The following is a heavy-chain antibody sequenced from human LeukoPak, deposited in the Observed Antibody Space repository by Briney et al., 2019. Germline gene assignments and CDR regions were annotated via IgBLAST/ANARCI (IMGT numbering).Heavy chain of an antibody. Sequence: SETLSLTCTVSGGSISSYYWSWIRQPAGKGLEWIGRIYTSGSTNYNPSLKSRVTMSLDTSKNQFSLKLSSVTAADTAVYYCARSPYSSSWYSFGPWGQGTLVTVSS. D-gene: IGHD6-13*01. CDR2: IYTSGST. CDR1: GGSISSYY. CDR3: ARSPYSSSWYSFGP. V-gene: IGHV4-4*07. J-gene: IGHJ5*02.